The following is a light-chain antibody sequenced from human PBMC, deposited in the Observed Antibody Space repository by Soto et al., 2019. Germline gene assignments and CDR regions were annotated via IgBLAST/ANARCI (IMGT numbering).Light chain of an antibody. Sequence: EIVMTQSPAALSVTPGERATLSCRASQSVSNNLAWYQQKPGQAPRLLIYATSARATGIPARFSGSGSGTEFTLTISSLQSEDFAVYYCQQYNNWPPFTFGQGTRLEI. CDR2: ATS. CDR1: QSVSNN. J-gene: IGKJ5*01. V-gene: IGKV3D-15*01. CDR3: QQYNNWPPFT.